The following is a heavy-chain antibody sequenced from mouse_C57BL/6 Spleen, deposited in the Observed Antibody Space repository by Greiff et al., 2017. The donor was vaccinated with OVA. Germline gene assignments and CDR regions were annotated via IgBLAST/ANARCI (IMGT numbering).Heavy chain of an antibody. Sequence: EVQGVESGGGLVQPGGSLKLSCAASGFTFSDYGMAWVRQAPRKGPEWVAFISNLAYSIYYADTVTGRFTFSRENAKNTLYLEMSSLRSEDTAMYYCARHPDLLGGAMDYWGQGTSVTVSS. CDR3: ARHPDLLGGAMDY. V-gene: IGHV5-15*01. CDR1: GFTFSDYG. CDR2: ISNLAYSI. D-gene: IGHD2-1*01. J-gene: IGHJ4*01.